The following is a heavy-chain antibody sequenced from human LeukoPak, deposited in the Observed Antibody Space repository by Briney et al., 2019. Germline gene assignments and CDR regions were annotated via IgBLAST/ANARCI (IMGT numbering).Heavy chain of an antibody. CDR3: AKDLAITMVRGVYIY. J-gene: IGHJ4*02. CDR1: GFTFSSYA. V-gene: IGHV3-23*01. Sequence: GGSLRLSCAASGFTFSSYAMSWVRQAPGKGLEWVSAISGSGGSTYYADSVKGRFTISKDNSKNTLFLQMNSLRAEDTAVYYCAKDLAITMVRGVYIYWGQGTLVTVSS. CDR2: ISGSGGST. D-gene: IGHD3-10*01.